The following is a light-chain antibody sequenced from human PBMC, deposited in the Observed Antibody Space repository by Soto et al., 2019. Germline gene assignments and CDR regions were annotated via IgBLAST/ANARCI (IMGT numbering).Light chain of an antibody. CDR2: GAS. V-gene: IGKV3-20*01. CDR1: QTLIRNY. Sequence: EIVLTQSPDTLSLSPGERGTLSCRAIQTLIRNYLAWHQQKPGQTPRLPVYGASSRATGIPDRFSGSGSGTDFTLTISRLEPEDFAVYYCQQHGTSPITFGQGTRLEIK. CDR3: QQHGTSPIT. J-gene: IGKJ5*01.